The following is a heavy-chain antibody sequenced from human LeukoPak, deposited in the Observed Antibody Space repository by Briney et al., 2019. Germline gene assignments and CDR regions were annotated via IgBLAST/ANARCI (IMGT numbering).Heavy chain of an antibody. CDR3: ARPYSGYDPPTDY. J-gene: IGHJ4*02. V-gene: IGHV4-39*01. CDR1: GGSISSSSYY. D-gene: IGHD5-12*01. Sequence: PSETLSLTCTVSGGSISSSSYYWGWIRQPPGKGLEWIGSRVTISVDTSKNQFSLKLSSVTAADTAVYYCARPYSGYDPPTDYWGQGTLVTVSS.